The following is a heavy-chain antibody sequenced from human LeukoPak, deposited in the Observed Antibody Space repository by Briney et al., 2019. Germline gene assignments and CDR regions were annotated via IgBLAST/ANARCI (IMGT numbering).Heavy chain of an antibody. J-gene: IGHJ4*02. D-gene: IGHD1-1*01. Sequence: GGSLRLSCAASGFTFSSYGMHWVRQAPGKGLEWVAVIWYDGSNKYYADSVKGRFTISRDNSKNTLYLQMNSLRAEDTAVYYCAREDWSDEISGGYFDYWGQGTLVTVSS. CDR2: IWYDGSNK. V-gene: IGHV3-33*01. CDR1: GFTFSSYG. CDR3: AREDWSDEISGGYFDY.